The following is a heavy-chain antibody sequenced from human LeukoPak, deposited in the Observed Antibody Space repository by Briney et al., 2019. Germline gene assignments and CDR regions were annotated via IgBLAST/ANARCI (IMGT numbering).Heavy chain of an antibody. J-gene: IGHJ4*02. D-gene: IGHD5-12*01. CDR2: IYHSGST. CDR1: GYSISSGYY. V-gene: IGHV4-38-2*01. CDR3: ARGDSGYDYYFDY. Sequence: SETLSLTCAVSGYSISSGYYWGWIRQPPGKGLEWIGSIYHSGSTYYNPSLKSRVTISVDTSKSQFSLKLSSVTAADTAVYYCARGDSGYDYYFDYWGQGTLVTVSS.